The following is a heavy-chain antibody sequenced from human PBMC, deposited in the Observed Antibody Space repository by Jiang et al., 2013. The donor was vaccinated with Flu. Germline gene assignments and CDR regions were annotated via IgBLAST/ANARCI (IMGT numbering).Heavy chain of an antibody. CDR2: IYYSGST. J-gene: IGHJ2*01. D-gene: IGHD1-26*01. V-gene: IGHV4-59*08. Sequence: GSGLVKPSETLSLTCTVSGGSISSYYWSWIRQPPGKGLEWIGYIYYSGSTNYNPSLKSRVTISVDTSKNQFSLKLSSVTAADTAVYYCARAVQIVGASYWYFDLWGRGTLVTVSS. CDR1: GGSISSYY. CDR3: ARAVQIVGASYWYFDL.